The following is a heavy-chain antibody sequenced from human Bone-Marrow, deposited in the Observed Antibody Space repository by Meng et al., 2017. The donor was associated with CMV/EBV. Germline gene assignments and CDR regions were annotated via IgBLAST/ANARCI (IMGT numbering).Heavy chain of an antibody. V-gene: IGHV3-30*02. J-gene: IGHJ4*02. Sequence: GESLKISCAASGFTFSSYGMHWVRQAPGKGLEWVAFIRYDGSNKYYADSVKGRFTISRDNSKNTLYLQMNSLRAEDTAVYYCAKDRRGQQLVRNPFDYWAQGTLVTVSS. CDR3: AKDRRGQQLVRNPFDY. CDR2: IRYDGSNK. D-gene: IGHD6-6*01. CDR1: GFTFSSYG.